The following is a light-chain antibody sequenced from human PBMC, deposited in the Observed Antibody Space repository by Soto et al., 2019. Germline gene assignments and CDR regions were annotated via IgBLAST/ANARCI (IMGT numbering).Light chain of an antibody. V-gene: IGLV2-11*01. CDR2: DVS. J-gene: IGLJ2*01. CDR1: SSDVGGYDF. CDR3: CLYSGDLGL. Sequence: QSALTQPRSVSGSPGQSVTISCTGTSSDVGGYDFVSWYQQHPGKAPKLMISDVSKRPSGVPDRFSGSKSGNTASLTISGLQAEGEADYFFCLYSGDLGLFRRGTKLNVL.